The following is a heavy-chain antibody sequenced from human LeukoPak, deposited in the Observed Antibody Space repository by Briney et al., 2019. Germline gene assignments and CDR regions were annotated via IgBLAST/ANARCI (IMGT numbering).Heavy chain of an antibody. CDR2: ISAYNGNT. CDR3: AREYNDFWSGSPDAFDI. J-gene: IGHJ3*02. V-gene: IGHV1-18*01. Sequence: ASVKVSCKASGYTFTSYAMNWVRQAPGQGLEWMGWISAYNGNTNYAQKLQGRVTMTTDTSTSTAYMELRSLRSDDTAVYYCAREYNDFWSGSPDAFDIWGQGTMVTVSS. CDR1: GYTFTSYA. D-gene: IGHD3-3*01.